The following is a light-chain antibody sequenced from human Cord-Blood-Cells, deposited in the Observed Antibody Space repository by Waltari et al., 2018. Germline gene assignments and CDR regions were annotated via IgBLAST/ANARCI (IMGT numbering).Light chain of an antibody. CDR1: SGINVGTYR. CDR2: YKSDSDK. V-gene: IGLV5-39*01. J-gene: IGLJ3*02. Sequence: QPVLTQPTSLSASPGASARFTCTLRSGINVGTYRIYWYQKKPGSLPRDLLRYKSDSDKQQGSGVPSRFSRSKDASTNAGLLLISGLQSEDEADYYCAIWYSSTWVFGGGTKLTVL. CDR3: AIWYSSTWV.